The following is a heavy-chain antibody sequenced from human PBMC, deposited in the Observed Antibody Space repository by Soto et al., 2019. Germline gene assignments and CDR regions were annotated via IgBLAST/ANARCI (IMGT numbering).Heavy chain of an antibody. D-gene: IGHD1-20*01. CDR1: GGSVTGRSYY. CDR2: LSYSETT. V-gene: IGHV4-39*01. Sequence: QLQLQESGPGLVKPSETLSLTCTVSGGSVTGRSYYWGWVRQPPGKGLEWIGSLSYSETTYYNPSLKSRVRISEDTSKNQFSLKLTSVTAVDTAVYYCAIHPRYNQVPYWGQGTLVTVSS. CDR3: AIHPRYNQVPY. J-gene: IGHJ4*02.